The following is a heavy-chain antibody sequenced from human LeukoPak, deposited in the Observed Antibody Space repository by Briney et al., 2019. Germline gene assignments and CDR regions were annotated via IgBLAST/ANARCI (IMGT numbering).Heavy chain of an antibody. J-gene: IGHJ6*02. D-gene: IGHD4-17*01. V-gene: IGHV1-18*01. CDR2: ISAYNGNT. CDR1: GYTFTSYG. Sequence: ASVKVSCKASGYTFTSYGISWVRQAPGQGLEWMGWISAYNGNTNYAQKLQGRVTMTTDTSTSTAYMELRSLRSDDTAVYYCARSYGDYVIYYGMDVGAKGPRSPSP. CDR3: ARSYGDYVIYYGMDV.